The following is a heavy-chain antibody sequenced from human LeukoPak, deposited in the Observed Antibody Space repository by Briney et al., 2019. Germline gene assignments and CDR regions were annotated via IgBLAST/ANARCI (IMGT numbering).Heavy chain of an antibody. CDR2: INHSGST. V-gene: IGHV4-34*01. CDR1: GGSFSGYY. Sequence: SETLSLTCVVYGGSFSGYYWSWIRQPPGKGLEWIGEINHSGSTNYNPSLKSRVTISVDTSKNQFSLKLSSVTAADTAVYYCARVVSGITIFGVVIAHFDYWGQGTLVTVSS. CDR3: ARVVSGITIFGVVIAHFDY. J-gene: IGHJ4*02. D-gene: IGHD3-3*01.